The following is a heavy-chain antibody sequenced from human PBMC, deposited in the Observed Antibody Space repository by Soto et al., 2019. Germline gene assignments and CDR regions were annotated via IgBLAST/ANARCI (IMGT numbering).Heavy chain of an antibody. CDR1: GFTFGDYA. Sequence: EMKVVESGGSLVQPGSSLRLSCATSGFTFGDYAMHWVRQAPGKGLEWVSTIDWNSDTIDYADSLKGRFTISRDNANNSLFLQMNSLRTEDTALYHCAKHLRWYGSTSVRSATFDIWGHGTLVTVSS. CDR3: AKHLRWYGSTSVRSATFDI. D-gene: IGHD3-10*01. CDR2: IDWNSDTI. V-gene: IGHV3-9*01. J-gene: IGHJ3*02.